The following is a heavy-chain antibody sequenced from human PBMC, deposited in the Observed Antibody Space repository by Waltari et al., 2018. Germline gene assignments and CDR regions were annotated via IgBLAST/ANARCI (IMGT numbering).Heavy chain of an antibody. CDR3: ANRETAAQEAFDI. D-gene: IGHD1-26*01. CDR1: GGSISSSSYY. Sequence: LQLQESGPGLVKPSETLSLTCTVSGGSISSSSYYWGWIRQPPGKGLEWVSAISGSGGSTYYADSVKCRFTISRDNSKNTLYLQMNSLRAEDTAVYYCANRETAAQEAFDIWGQGTMVTVSS. CDR2: ISGSGGST. J-gene: IGHJ3*02. V-gene: IGHV3-23*01.